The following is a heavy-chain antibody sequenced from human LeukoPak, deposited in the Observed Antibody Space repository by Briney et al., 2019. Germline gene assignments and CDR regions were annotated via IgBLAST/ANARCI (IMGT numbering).Heavy chain of an antibody. CDR1: GFTFSNYA. Sequence: GGSLRLSCAASGFTFSNYAMHWVRQAPGKGLEWVAIISYDGSNKYYADSVKGRFTISRDNSKNTLYLQMNGLGAEDTAVYYCAKEGFGNYYSAYFDYWGQGTLVTVSS. D-gene: IGHD1-26*01. CDR3: AKEGFGNYYSAYFDY. CDR2: ISYDGSNK. J-gene: IGHJ4*02. V-gene: IGHV3-30*18.